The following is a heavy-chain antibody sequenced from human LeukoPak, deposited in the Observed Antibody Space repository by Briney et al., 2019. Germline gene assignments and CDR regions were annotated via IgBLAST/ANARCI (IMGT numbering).Heavy chain of an antibody. CDR1: GGSISSGDYY. V-gene: IGHV4-30-4*02. CDR3: ATYSYGYFLPY. Sequence: SETLSLTCTVSGGSISSGDYYWSWIRQPPGKGLEWIGYIYYSGSTYYNPSLESRVTISVDTSKNQFSPKLSSVTAADTAVYYCATYSYGYFLPYWGQGTLVTVSS. CDR2: IYYSGST. J-gene: IGHJ4*02. D-gene: IGHD5-18*01.